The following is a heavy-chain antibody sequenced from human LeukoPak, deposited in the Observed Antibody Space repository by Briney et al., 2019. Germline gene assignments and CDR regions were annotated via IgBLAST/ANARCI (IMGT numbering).Heavy chain of an antibody. CDR3: ARGFFGDYGHYYMDV. D-gene: IGHD4-17*01. Sequence: SSETLSLTCAVYGGSFSGYYWSWIRQPPGKGLEWIGEINHSGSTNYNPSLKSRVTISVDTSKNQFSLKLSSVTAADTAVYYCARGFFGDYGHYYMDVWGKGTTVTVSS. CDR1: GGSFSGYY. CDR2: INHSGST. J-gene: IGHJ6*03. V-gene: IGHV4-34*01.